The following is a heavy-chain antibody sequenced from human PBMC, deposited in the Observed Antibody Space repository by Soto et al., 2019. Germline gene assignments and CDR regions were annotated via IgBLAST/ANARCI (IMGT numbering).Heavy chain of an antibody. CDR1: GGSISSGGYY. Sequence: QVQLQESGPGLVKPSQTLSLTCTVSGGSISSGGYYWSWIRPHPGKGLEWIGYIYYRGSTYYNPSLRIRVTIAVDTSKSHIFLRLSSVTAAGTGVYYVTRVEGAGTTRWFDPWGQGTLVTVS. J-gene: IGHJ5*02. CDR2: IYYRGST. D-gene: IGHD1-7*01. V-gene: IGHV4-31*03. CDR3: TRVEGAGTTRWFDP.